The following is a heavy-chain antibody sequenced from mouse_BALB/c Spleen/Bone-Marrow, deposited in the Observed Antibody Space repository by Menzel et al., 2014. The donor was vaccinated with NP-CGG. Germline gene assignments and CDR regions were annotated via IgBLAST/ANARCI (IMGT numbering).Heavy chain of an antibody. CDR2: IYPGSGNT. D-gene: IGHD2-1*01. J-gene: IGHJ3*01. CDR3: ARDHYGNYEGFDY. CDR1: GYTFTDYY. V-gene: IGHV1-77*01. Sequence: QVQLQQPGAELARPGTSVKLSCKASGYTFTDYYINWVKQGTGQGLEWIGEIYPGSGNTYYNEKFKGKATLTADKSSSTVNIHLSSLTSEDSAVYFCARDHYGNYEGFDYWGQGTLVTVSA.